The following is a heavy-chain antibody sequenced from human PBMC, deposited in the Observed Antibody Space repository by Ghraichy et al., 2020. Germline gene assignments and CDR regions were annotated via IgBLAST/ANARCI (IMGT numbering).Heavy chain of an antibody. Sequence: LSLTCVASGFTFSNYWMHWVRQAPGKGLVWVSYIKNDGISTSYADSVQGRFTISRDYAKSAVYLQMNSLRAEDTAVYYCARNGYNGAFDYWGQGALVTVSS. CDR2: IKNDGIST. V-gene: IGHV3-74*01. D-gene: IGHD5-24*01. J-gene: IGHJ4*02. CDR3: ARNGYNGAFDY. CDR1: GFTFSNYW.